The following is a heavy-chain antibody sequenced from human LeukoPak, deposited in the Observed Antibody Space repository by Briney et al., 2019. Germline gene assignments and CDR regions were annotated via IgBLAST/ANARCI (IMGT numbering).Heavy chain of an antibody. Sequence: SVKVSCKASGGTFSSYAISWVRQAPGQGLEWMGGIIPIFGTANYAQKFQGRVTITTDESTSTAYMELSSLRSEDTAVYYCARDNTDYYGSGSYIYWGQGTLVTVSS. CDR3: ARDNTDYYGSGSYIY. V-gene: IGHV1-69*05. D-gene: IGHD3-10*01. CDR2: IIPIFGTA. CDR1: GGTFSSYA. J-gene: IGHJ4*02.